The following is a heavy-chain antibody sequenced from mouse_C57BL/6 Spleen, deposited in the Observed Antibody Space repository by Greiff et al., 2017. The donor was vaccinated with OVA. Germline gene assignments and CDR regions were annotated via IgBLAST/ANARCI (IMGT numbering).Heavy chain of an antibody. J-gene: IGHJ3*01. Sequence: EVQLVESGGGLVQPGGSLKLSCAASGFTFSDYYMYWVRQTPEKRLEWVAYISNGGGSTYYPDTVKGRFTISRDNAKNTLYLQMSRLKSEDTAMYYGERQEGYGSSLIPFAYWGQGTLVTVSA. D-gene: IGHD1-1*01. CDR3: ERQEGYGSSLIPFAY. V-gene: IGHV5-12*01. CDR2: ISNGGGST. CDR1: GFTFSDYY.